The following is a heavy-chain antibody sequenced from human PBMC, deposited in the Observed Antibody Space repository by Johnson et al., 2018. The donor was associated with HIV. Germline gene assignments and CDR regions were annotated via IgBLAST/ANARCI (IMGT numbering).Heavy chain of an antibody. CDR2: SKNKANSYTT. CDR1: GFTFSDHY. D-gene: IGHD3-22*01. CDR3: VRDSSGYSGFDI. Sequence: EVQLVESGGGVVQPGRSLRLSCAASGFTFSDHYMDWVRQAPGKGLEWVGRSKNKANSYTTEYAASVKGRFTISRDDSKNSLSLQMNSLKPEDTAVYYCVRDSSGYSGFDIWGQVTMVTVSS. J-gene: IGHJ3*02. V-gene: IGHV3-72*01.